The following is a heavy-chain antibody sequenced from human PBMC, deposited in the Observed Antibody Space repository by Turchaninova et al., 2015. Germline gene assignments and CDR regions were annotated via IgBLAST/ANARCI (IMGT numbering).Heavy chain of an antibody. D-gene: IGHD4-17*01. Sequence: QLQLQESGPGLVKPSETLSLTCTVSGGSITSGDYSWAWIRPPPGKGLEGIGCLYYTGSAYYNPSLKGGGTIAVGRSTTRLSRLVTSGTAADTAVYYCARHYSAVTTSWYVGVWGRGTLVTVSS. J-gene: IGHJ2*01. V-gene: IGHV4-39*01. CDR2: LYYTGSA. CDR1: GGSITSGDYS. CDR3: ARHYSAVTTSWYVGV.